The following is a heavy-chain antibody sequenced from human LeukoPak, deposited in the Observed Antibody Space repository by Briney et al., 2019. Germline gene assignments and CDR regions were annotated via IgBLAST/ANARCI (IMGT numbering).Heavy chain of an antibody. V-gene: IGHV3-23*01. CDR1: GFTFSSYA. CDR3: ARVPGRGRNYFDY. D-gene: IGHD3-10*01. CDR2: ISGSGGST. J-gene: IGHJ4*02. Sequence: GGSLRLSCAASGFTFSSYAMSWVRQAPGKGLEWVSAISGSGGSTYYADSVKGRFTISRDNSKNTLYLQMNSLRAEDTAVYYCARVPGRGRNYFDYWGQGTLVTVSS.